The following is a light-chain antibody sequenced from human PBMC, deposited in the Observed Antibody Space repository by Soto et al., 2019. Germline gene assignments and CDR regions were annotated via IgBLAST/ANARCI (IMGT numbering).Light chain of an antibody. CDR1: QSVLYNSNNKNY. Sequence: DIVMTQSPDSLAVSLGERATINCKSSQSVLYNSNNKNYLAWYQQKPGQPPKLLIYWASTRESGVPDRFSGSGSGTDFTLTTSSLQAENVAFYYCQQYFSIPLTFCGWTEVEIK. J-gene: IGKJ4*01. CDR3: QQYFSIPLT. V-gene: IGKV4-1*01. CDR2: WAS.